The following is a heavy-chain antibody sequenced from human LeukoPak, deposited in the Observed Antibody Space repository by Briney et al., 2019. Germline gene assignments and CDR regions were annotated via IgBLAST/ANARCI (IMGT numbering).Heavy chain of an antibody. V-gene: IGHV3-23*01. J-gene: IGHJ4*02. CDR3: AKAGRPQAVAGWIDY. CDR2: MGGGGTT. D-gene: IGHD6-19*01. CDR1: GFTFNNYV. Sequence: GGSLRLSCAASGFTFNNYVMSWVRQAPGKGLEWVSAMGGGGTTYYADYVKGRFTISGDTSKNTLYLQMNSLRAEDTAIYYCAKAGRPQAVAGWIDYWGQGTLVTVSS.